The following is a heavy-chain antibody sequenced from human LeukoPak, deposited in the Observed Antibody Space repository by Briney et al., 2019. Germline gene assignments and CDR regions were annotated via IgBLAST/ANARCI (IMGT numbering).Heavy chain of an antibody. D-gene: IGHD1-26*01. J-gene: IGHJ5*02. CDR2: IKQDGSEK. V-gene: IGHV3-7*01. CDR3: ARDLWELLGP. CDR1: GFTFNSYW. Sequence: GGSLRLSCAASGFTFNSYWMSWVRQAPGKGLEWVANIKQDGSEKYYVNSVKGRFTISRDNAKNSLYLQMNSLRAEDTAVYYCARDLWELLGPWGQGTLVTVSS.